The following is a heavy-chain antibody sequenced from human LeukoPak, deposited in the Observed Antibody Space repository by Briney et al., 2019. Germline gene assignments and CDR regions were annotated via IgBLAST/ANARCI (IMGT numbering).Heavy chain of an antibody. D-gene: IGHD2-2*01. J-gene: IGHJ6*02. CDR2: IVVGSGNT. CDR3: AAWKPAAPIYYYYYGMDV. Sequence: SVKVSCKAPGFTFTSSAVQWVRQARGQRLEWIGWIVVGSGNTNYAQKFQERVTITRDMSTSTAYMELSSLRSEDTAVYYCAAWKPAAPIYYYYYGMDVWGQGTTVTVSS. CDR1: GFTFTSSA. V-gene: IGHV1-58*01.